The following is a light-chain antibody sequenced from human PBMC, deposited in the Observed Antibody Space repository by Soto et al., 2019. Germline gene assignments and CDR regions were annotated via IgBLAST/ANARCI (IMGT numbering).Light chain of an antibody. J-gene: IGLJ1*01. CDR1: SSDVGGYTY. V-gene: IGLV2-11*01. CDR3: CSYAGSYTYV. Sequence: QSALTQPRSVSGSPGQSVTISCTGTSSDVGGYTYVSWYQQHPGKAPKLMIYDVSKRPSGVPDRFSGSKSGNSASLTSSGLQAEDEAEYYFCSYAGSYTYVFGTGTKVTVL. CDR2: DVS.